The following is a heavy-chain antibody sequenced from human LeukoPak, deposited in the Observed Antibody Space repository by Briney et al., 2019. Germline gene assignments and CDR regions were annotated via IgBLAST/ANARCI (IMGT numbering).Heavy chain of an antibody. CDR3: ATYCSSTSCYLGSFDY. J-gene: IGHJ4*02. V-gene: IGHV3-48*03. Sequence: GGSLRLSCAASGFTFSSYEMNRVRQAPGKGLEWVSYISSSGSTIYYADSVKGRFTISRDNAKNSLYLQMNSLRAEDTAVYYCATYCSSTSCYLGSFDYWGQGTLVTVSS. D-gene: IGHD2-2*01. CDR2: ISSSGSTI. CDR1: GFTFSSYE.